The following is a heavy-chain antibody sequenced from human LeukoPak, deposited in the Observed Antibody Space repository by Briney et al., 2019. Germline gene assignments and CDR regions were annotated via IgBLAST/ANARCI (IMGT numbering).Heavy chain of an antibody. CDR1: GGAVNSGGFY. D-gene: IGHD3-22*01. J-gene: IGHJ4*02. Sequence: SQTLSLTCAVSGGAVNSGGFYWSWNRPHPGKGLEWIGSIYYGGTYNYNPSLKSRVIMSVDTSQNQVSLNLTSVTAADTAVYYCARGGSGYPVDYWGQGALVTVSS. V-gene: IGHV4-31*11. CDR3: ARGGSGYPVDY. CDR2: IYYGGTY.